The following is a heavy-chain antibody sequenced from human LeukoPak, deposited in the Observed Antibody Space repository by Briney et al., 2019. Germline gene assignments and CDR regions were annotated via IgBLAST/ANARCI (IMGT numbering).Heavy chain of an antibody. CDR1: GVSISSYY. Sequence: PSETLSLTCTVSGVSISSYYWNWIRQPAGKGLEWIGRIYTSGSTNYNPSLKSRVTMSVDTSKNQFSLKLSSVTAADTAVYYCARHHSGDYDFWSGYRNYYYYYYMDVWGKGTTVTVSS. D-gene: IGHD3-3*01. J-gene: IGHJ6*03. CDR2: IYTSGST. CDR3: ARHHSGDYDFWSGYRNYYYYYYMDV. V-gene: IGHV4-4*07.